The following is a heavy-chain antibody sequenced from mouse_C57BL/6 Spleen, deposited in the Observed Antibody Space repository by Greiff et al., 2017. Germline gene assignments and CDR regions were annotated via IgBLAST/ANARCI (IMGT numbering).Heavy chain of an antibody. Sequence: QVQLKQPGAELVKPGASVKLSCKASGYTFTSYWMHWVKQRPGQGLEWIGMIHPNSGSTNYNEKFKSKATLTVDKSSSTAYMQLSSLTSEDSAVYYCARPLGSSQSFAYWGQGTLVTVSA. J-gene: IGHJ3*01. CDR3: ARPLGSSQSFAY. CDR1: GYTFTSYW. V-gene: IGHV1-64*01. CDR2: IHPNSGST. D-gene: IGHD1-1*01.